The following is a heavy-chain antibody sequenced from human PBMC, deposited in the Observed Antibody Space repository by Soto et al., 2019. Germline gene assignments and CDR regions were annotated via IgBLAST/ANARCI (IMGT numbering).Heavy chain of an antibody. CDR1: GASISSVGYS. CDR3: AGSRYCRSTTCYFFDY. CDR2: FYHDGTT. V-gene: IGHV4-30-2*01. J-gene: IGHJ4*02. Sequence: PSETLSLTCTVSGASISSVGYSWSWIRQPPGKGLEWIGYFYHDGTTYYNPSLRSRVTISVDKSKNQFSLRLISVTAADTAVYYCAGSRYCRSTTCYFFDYWGQGTLVTVSS. D-gene: IGHD2-2*01.